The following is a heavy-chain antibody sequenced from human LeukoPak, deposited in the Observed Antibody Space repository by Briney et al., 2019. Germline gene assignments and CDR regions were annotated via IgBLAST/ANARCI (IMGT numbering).Heavy chain of an antibody. Sequence: PGGSLRLSCAASGFTFSSFAVSWVRQAPGKGLYWVSSITGSGGTYYADSVKGRFTISRDNSKNTLYLQMNSLRAEDTDVYYCAKEPDYGDYFDYWGQGTLVTVSS. V-gene: IGHV3-23*01. CDR1: GFTFSSFA. CDR3: AKEPDYGDYFDY. D-gene: IGHD4-17*01. CDR2: ITGSGGT. J-gene: IGHJ4*02.